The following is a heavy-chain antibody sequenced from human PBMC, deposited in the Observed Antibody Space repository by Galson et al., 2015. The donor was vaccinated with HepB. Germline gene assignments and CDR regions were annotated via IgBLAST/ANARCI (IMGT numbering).Heavy chain of an antibody. V-gene: IGHV3-7*05. CDR2: INQDGSEE. Sequence: SLRLSCAASGFTFSSYWMSWVRQAPGKGLEWVANINQDGSEEYYVDSVKGRFSLSRDNTKNSLYLQMNSLRAEDTAMYYCARRYYYYYSMDVWGQGTTVTVSS. J-gene: IGHJ6*02. CDR1: GFTFSSYW. CDR3: ARRYYYYYSMDV.